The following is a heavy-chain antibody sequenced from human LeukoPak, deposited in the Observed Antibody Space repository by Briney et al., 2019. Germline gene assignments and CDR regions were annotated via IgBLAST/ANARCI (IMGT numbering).Heavy chain of an antibody. V-gene: IGHV3-11*03. J-gene: IGHJ4*02. CDR3: ARISGSYVFDY. CDR2: ITGSSTYT. CDR1: GFTFSDYY. D-gene: IGHD1-26*01. Sequence: PGGSLRLSCAASGFTFSDYYMTWIRQAPGKGLKGVSYITGSSTYTNYADSVKGRFAISRDNAKNSLYLQMNSLRAEDTAVYYCARISGSYVFDYWGQGTLVTVSS.